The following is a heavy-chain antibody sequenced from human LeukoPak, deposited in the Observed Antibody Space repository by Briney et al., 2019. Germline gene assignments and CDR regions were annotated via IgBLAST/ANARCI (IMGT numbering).Heavy chain of an antibody. CDR3: ARGYCSSSSCHFDY. D-gene: IGHD2-2*01. V-gene: IGHV5-51*01. CDR1: GYSFSSYW. CDR2: GYPGDSDT. J-gene: IGHJ4*02. Sequence: ASVKVSCKASGYSFSSYWIGWVRQMPGKGLEWMGIGYPGDSDTRYSPSFQGQVTISADRSITTAYLQWSSLKASDTAMYYCARGYCSSSSCHFDYWGQGTLVTVCS.